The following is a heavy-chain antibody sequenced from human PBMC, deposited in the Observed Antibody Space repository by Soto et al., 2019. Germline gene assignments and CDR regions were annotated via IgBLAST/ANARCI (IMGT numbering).Heavy chain of an antibody. CDR2: INFDESTT. CDR3: VTGGRTAGHVYRFDD. D-gene: IGHD3-16*01. Sequence: EVQLVESGGGLVQPGGSLRLSCAASGFTFSNYWMHWVRQAPGKGLVWVSRINFDESTTTYADSVQGRFTISRDNAKNTLYLQLNSLRAEDTAIYYCVTGGRTAGHVYRFDDWGQGALVTVSS. CDR1: GFTFSNYW. V-gene: IGHV3-74*01. J-gene: IGHJ4*02.